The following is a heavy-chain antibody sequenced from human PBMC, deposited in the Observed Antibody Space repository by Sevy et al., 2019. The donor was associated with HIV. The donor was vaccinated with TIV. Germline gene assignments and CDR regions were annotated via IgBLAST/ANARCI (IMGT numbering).Heavy chain of an antibody. CDR2: SISFFDMT. CDR1: GGTISRDG. V-gene: IGHV1-69*13. CDR3: ARGGGSGWYYFDS. D-gene: IGHD6-19*01. Sequence: ASVKVSCKASGGTISRDGISWVRQAPGQGLEWMGGSISFFDMTNYARKFQGRVTISADESTSTVYMELGSLGFEDTAVYYCARGGGSGWYYFDSWGQGTLVTVSS. J-gene: IGHJ4*02.